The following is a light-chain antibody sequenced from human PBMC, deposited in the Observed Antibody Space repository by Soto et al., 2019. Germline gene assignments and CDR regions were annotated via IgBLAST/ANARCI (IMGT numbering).Light chain of an antibody. J-gene: IGKJ5*01. CDR1: QSVGSL. V-gene: IGKV3-15*01. CDR2: RAS. Sequence: EVVMTQSPATLSVSPGEGATLSCRASQSVGSLVAWYQQKPGQAPRLLIYRASTRATGIAARFTGSGSGTEFTLTISSLQTEDFAVYYCQQYNNWPITFGQGTRLEIK. CDR3: QQYNNWPIT.